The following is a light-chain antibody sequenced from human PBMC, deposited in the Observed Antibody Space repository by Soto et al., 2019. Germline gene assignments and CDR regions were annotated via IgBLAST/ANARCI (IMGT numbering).Light chain of an antibody. V-gene: IGKV1-33*01. CDR1: QDISNY. CDR2: DAS. CDR3: QQYDNLPIT. Sequence: DIQMTQSPSSLSASVGDRVTITCQASQDISNYLNWYQQKPGKAPKLLIYDASNLETGVPSRFSGSGSGTDFNFPISSLQPEDIATYYCQQYDNLPITFGQGTRLEIK. J-gene: IGKJ5*01.